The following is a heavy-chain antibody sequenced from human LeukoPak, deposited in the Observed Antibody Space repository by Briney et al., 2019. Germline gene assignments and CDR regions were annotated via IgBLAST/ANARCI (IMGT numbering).Heavy chain of an antibody. V-gene: IGHV5-51*01. CDR1: GYSFTTHW. D-gene: IGHD6-13*01. J-gene: IGHJ4*02. Sequence: GESLKISCEASGYSFTTHWIDWVRQMPGKGLEWMGIIYPGDSDTRYSPSFQGQVTISVDTSVSTAYLQWSSLKASDSAIYYCARPMVAAPGKGFLYWGQGTLVTVSS. CDR3: ARPMVAAPGKGFLY. CDR2: IYPGDSDT.